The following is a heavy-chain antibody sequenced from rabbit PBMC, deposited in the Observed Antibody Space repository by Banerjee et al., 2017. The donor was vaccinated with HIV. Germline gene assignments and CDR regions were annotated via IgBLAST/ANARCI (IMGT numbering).Heavy chain of an antibody. CDR3: ARRYSDSSYSGQ. J-gene: IGHJ3*01. D-gene: IGHD8-1*01. CDR1: GIDFSSSYW. V-gene: IGHV1S40*01. Sequence: QSLEESGGDLVKPGASLTLTCKASGIDFSSSYWICWVRQAPGKGLEWIGCIYTGDGNTIYASWAKGRFAGSKTSSTTVTLQMTSLTAADTATYFCARRYSDSSYSGQWGQGTLVTVS. CDR2: IYTGDGNT.